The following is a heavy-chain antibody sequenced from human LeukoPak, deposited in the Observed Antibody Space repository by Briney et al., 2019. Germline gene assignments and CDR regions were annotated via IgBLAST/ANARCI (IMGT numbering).Heavy chain of an antibody. V-gene: IGHV4-59*01. CDR1: GVSMSSYY. CDR2: IYCSGST. J-gene: IGHJ3*02. D-gene: IGHD5-24*01. Sequence: SETLSLTCTVCGVSMSSYYLSWIRQPPGKGLEWVGYIYCSGSTSYNPSLKSPATISVDTHKTQFSLKLSSVTAADTAVYYSSRDQEKKARGIFEIWGQGTIVTVSS. CDR3: SRDQEKKARGIFEI.